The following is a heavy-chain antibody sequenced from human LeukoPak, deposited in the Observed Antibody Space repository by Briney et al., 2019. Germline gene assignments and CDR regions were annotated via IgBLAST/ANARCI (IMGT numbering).Heavy chain of an antibody. CDR3: AKDLSLVIAAAGTWFY. Sequence: PGASLRLSCAASGFTFSSHAMSWVRQAPGKGLEWVSAISGSGGSTYYADSVKGRFTISRDNSKNTLYLQMNSLRAKDTAVYYCAKDLSLVIAAAGTWFYWGQGTLVTVSS. V-gene: IGHV3-23*01. CDR2: ISGSGGST. J-gene: IGHJ4*02. CDR1: GFTFSSHA. D-gene: IGHD6-13*01.